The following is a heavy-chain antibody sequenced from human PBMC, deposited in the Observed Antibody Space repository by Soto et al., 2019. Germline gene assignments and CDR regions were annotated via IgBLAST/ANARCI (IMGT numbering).Heavy chain of an antibody. CDR2: IYYSGST. J-gene: IGHJ6*02. Sequence: PSETLSLTCTVSGGSISSGDYYWSWIRQPPGKGMERIGYIYYSGSTYYNPSLKSRVTISVDTSKNQFSLKLSSVTAADTAVYYCARDRDRDCISTSCSYYGMDVWGQGTTVTVSS. CDR3: ARDRDRDCISTSCSYYGMDV. D-gene: IGHD2-2*01. V-gene: IGHV4-30-4*01. CDR1: GGSISSGDYY.